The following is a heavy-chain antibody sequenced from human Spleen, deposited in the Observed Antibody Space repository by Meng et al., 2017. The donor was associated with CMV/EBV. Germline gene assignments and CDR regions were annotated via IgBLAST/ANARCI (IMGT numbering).Heavy chain of an antibody. J-gene: IGHJ5*02. V-gene: IGHV5-51*01. Sequence: KVSCKGSGYTFTNYWIGWVRQMPGKGLEWMGIIYPGDSDTRYSPSFQGQVTMSVDKSITTAYLQWSSLKASDTAMYYCARPYYNSSGYYLWGQGTLVTVSS. CDR3: ARPYYNSSGYYL. CDR1: GYTFTNYW. CDR2: IYPGDSDT. D-gene: IGHD3-22*01.